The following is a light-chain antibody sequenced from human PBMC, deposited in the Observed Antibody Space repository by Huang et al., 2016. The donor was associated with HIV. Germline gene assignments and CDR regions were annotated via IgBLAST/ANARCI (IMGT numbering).Light chain of an antibody. CDR3: QQNYWIPLT. CDR1: QSIITY. Sequence: DIQMTQSPSSLSASVGDRVTITCRASQSIITYLNWYQQKPGKAPDLLIYAASNLQSGVPCRFSGSGSETDFTLTISSLQPEDFATYYCQQNYWIPLTFGQGTKLTIK. J-gene: IGKJ2*01. V-gene: IGKV1-39*01. CDR2: AAS.